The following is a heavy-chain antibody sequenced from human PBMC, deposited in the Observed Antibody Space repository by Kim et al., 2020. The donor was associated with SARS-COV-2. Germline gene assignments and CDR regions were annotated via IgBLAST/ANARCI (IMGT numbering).Heavy chain of an antibody. CDR3: ARDRIVGATTEYFQH. D-gene: IGHD1-26*01. V-gene: IGHV3-30*07. Sequence: GTVKGRFNISRDNSKNTLYLQMNSLRAEDTAVYYCARDRIVGATTEYFQHWGQGTLVTVSS. J-gene: IGHJ1*01.